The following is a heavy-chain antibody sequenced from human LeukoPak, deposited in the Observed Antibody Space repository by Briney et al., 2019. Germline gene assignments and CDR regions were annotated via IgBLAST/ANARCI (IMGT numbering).Heavy chain of an antibody. Sequence: PGGSLRLSCAASGFTFSSYGMHWVRQAPGKGLEWVAVIRYDGSNKYYADSVKGRFTISRDNSKNTLYLKMNSLRAEDTAVYYCARDRSFRMSLVGANLDYSGQGTLVTVSS. CDR1: GFTFSSYG. J-gene: IGHJ4*02. CDR3: ARDRSFRMSLVGANLDY. D-gene: IGHD2-15*01. V-gene: IGHV3-30*02. CDR2: IRYDGSNK.